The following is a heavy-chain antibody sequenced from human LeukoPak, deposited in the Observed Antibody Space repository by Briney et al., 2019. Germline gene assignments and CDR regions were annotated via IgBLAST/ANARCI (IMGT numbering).Heavy chain of an antibody. CDR1: GYIFSDYY. Sequence: ASVKVSCKASGYIFSDYYMHWVRQAPGQGLEWMGWINPNTGGTSSAQKFQGRVTMTTDTSITTAYMDLSSLRSDDMAVYYCARAGDNLTGYYKEYYMDVWGKGTTVTVTS. D-gene: IGHD3-9*01. V-gene: IGHV1-2*02. CDR3: ARAGDNLTGYYKEYYMDV. J-gene: IGHJ6*03. CDR2: INPNTGGT.